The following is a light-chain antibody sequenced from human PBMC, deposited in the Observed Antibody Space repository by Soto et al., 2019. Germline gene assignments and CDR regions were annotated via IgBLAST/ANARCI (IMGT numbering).Light chain of an antibody. J-gene: IGKJ1*01. CDR1: QSVDSNY. Sequence: IVLTQSPGTLSLSPGEGATLSCRASQSVDSNYLAWYQQKPGQAPRLLIYGGSRRATGIPDRFSGGGSGTDFTLTISRLEPEDYAVYYCQQYSSGMFGQGTKVEI. V-gene: IGKV3-20*01. CDR3: QQYSSGM. CDR2: GGS.